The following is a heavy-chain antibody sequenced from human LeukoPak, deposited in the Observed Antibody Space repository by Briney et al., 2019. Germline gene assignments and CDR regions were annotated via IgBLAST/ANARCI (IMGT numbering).Heavy chain of an antibody. D-gene: IGHD6-19*01. V-gene: IGHV3-74*01. Sequence: GGSLRLSCAASGLTFSTYWMHWVRQAPGKGLVWVSRINSDGRSTTYADFVKGRFTISRDNAKNTLYLQMNSLRAEDTAVYYCAREGTSGWYYFDYWGQGTLVTVSS. J-gene: IGHJ4*02. CDR1: GLTFSTYW. CDR2: INSDGRST. CDR3: AREGTSGWYYFDY.